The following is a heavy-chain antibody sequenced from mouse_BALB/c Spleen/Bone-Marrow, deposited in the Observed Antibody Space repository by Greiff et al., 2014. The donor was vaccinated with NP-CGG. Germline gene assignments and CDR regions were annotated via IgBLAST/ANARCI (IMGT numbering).Heavy chain of an antibody. V-gene: IGHV8-12*01. CDR2: IYWDDDK. Sequence: QVTLKVCGPGILQPSQTLSLTCSFSGFSLSTSGMGVSWIRQPSGKGLEWLAHIYWDDDKRYNPSLKSRLTISKDTSSNQVFLKITSVDTADTATYYCARKDYGYSYAMDYWGQGTSVTVSS. CDR1: GFSLSTSGMG. D-gene: IGHD1-2*01. CDR3: ARKDYGYSYAMDY. J-gene: IGHJ4*01.